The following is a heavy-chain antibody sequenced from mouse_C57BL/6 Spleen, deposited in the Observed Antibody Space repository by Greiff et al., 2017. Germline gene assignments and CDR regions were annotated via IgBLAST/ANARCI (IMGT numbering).Heavy chain of an antibody. V-gene: IGHV1-61*01. CDR1: GYTFTSYW. CDR3: ARLLDSY. J-gene: IGHJ3*01. D-gene: IGHD2-10*01. CDR2: IYPSDGET. Sequence: QVQLQQPGAELVRPGSSVKLSCKASGYTFTSYWMDWVKQRPGKGLEWIGNIYPSDGETHYNEKFKGKATLTVDKSSSTAYMQLSSLTSEDSAVYYCARLLDSYWGQGALVTASA.